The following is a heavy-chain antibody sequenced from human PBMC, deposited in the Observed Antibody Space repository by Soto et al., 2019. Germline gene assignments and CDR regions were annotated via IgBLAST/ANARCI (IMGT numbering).Heavy chain of an antibody. Sequence: GSLKISCKGSGYSFTSYWIGWVRQMPGKGLEWMGIIYPGDSDTRYSPSFQGQVTISADKSISTAYLPWSSLKASDTAMYYCARHRWGYSYGTLDYYYGMEVWGQGTTATVS. CDR1: GYSFTSYW. J-gene: IGHJ6*02. CDR3: ARHRWGYSYGTLDYYYGMEV. V-gene: IGHV5-51*01. CDR2: IYPGDSDT. D-gene: IGHD5-18*01.